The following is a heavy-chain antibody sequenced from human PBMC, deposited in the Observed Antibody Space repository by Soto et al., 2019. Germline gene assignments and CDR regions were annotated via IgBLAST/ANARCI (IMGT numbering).Heavy chain of an antibody. CDR1: GGSISSGGYY. D-gene: IGHD3-10*01. V-gene: IGHV4-31*03. CDR2: IYYSGST. J-gene: IGHJ3*01. Sequence: SETLSLTCTVSGGSISSGGYYWSLIRQHPGKGLEWIGYIYYSGSTYYNPSLKSRVTMSVDTSKNQFSLKLSSVTAADTAVYYCARVWGGAFDFWGQGTMVTVSS. CDR3: ARVWGGAFDF.